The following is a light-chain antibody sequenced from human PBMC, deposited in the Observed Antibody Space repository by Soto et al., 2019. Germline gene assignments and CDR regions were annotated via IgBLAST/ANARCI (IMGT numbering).Light chain of an antibody. CDR1: QSVSSN. V-gene: IGKV3-15*01. J-gene: IGKJ5*01. CDR2: GAS. CDR3: QQYNNWPPIT. Sequence: EIVMTQSPATLSLSPGDSATLSCRASQSVSSNLAWYQQKPGQAPRLLIYGASTRATGIPARFSGSGSGTEFTLTISSLQSEDFAVYYCQQYNNWPPITCGQGTRLEIK.